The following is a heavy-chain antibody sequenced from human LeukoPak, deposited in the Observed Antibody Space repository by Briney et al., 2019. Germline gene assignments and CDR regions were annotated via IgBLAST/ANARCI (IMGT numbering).Heavy chain of an antibody. D-gene: IGHD3-22*01. J-gene: IGHJ4*02. CDR1: GFTFSSYA. CDR2: ISGSGGST. Sequence: GGSLRLSCAASGFTFSSYAMSWVRQAPGKGLEWVSAISGSGGSTYYADSVKGRFTISRDNSKNTLYLQMNSLRAEDTAVYYCAITYYYDSSGYYRPFDYWGQGTLVTVSS. V-gene: IGHV3-23*01. CDR3: AITYYYDSSGYYRPFDY.